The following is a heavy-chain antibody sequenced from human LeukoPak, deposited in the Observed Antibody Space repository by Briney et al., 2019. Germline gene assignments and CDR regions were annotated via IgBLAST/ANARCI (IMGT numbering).Heavy chain of an antibody. CDR1: GGSISRYY. CDR2: MYTGGST. CDR3: ASGYYDTSGYSLFEL. V-gene: IGHV4-4*07. Sequence: SETLSLTCTVSGGSISRYYWSWIRQPAGKGLEWIGRMYTGGSTNYNPSLRSRGTMSVDTSKNQFSLKLSSVTAADTAVYYCASGYYDTSGYSLFELWGQGTLITVSS. D-gene: IGHD3-22*01. J-gene: IGHJ4*02.